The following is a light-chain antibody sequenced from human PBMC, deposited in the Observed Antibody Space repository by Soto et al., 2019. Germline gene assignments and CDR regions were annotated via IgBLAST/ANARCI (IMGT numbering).Light chain of an antibody. V-gene: IGKV3-11*01. J-gene: IGKJ1*01. CDR3: QQRSYWT. CDR2: DAS. CDR1: QSVSSY. Sequence: EIVLTQSPATLSLSPGERATLSCRASQSVSSYLAWYQQKPGQAPRLLIYDASNRATGIPARFSGSGSGTDFTLTISSLEPEDFAVYYWQQRSYWTFGQGTKVEIK.